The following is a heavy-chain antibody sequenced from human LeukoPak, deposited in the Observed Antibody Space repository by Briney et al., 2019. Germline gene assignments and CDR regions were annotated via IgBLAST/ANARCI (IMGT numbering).Heavy chain of an antibody. CDR3: ASSVVVVAATRNGMDV. CDR1: GGTFSSYA. D-gene: IGHD2-15*01. Sequence: SSVTVSCKASGGTFSSYAISWVRQAPGQGLEWMGRIIPILGIANYAQKFQGRVTITSDKSTSTAYMELSSLRSEDTAVYYCASSVVVVAATRNGMDVWGQGTTVTVSS. J-gene: IGHJ6*02. CDR2: IIPILGIA. V-gene: IGHV1-69*04.